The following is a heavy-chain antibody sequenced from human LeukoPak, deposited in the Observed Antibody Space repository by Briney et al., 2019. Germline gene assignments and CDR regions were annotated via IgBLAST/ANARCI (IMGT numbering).Heavy chain of an antibody. J-gene: IGHJ4*02. CDR3: ARGGVVPAAIDY. D-gene: IGHD2-2*01. Sequence: SVKVCCKASGGTFSSYAISWVRQAPGQGLEWMGRIIPILGIANYAQKFQGRVTITADKSTSTAYMELSSLRSEDTAVYYCARGGVVPAAIDYWGQGTLVTVSS. CDR1: GGTFSSYA. V-gene: IGHV1-69*04. CDR2: IIPILGIA.